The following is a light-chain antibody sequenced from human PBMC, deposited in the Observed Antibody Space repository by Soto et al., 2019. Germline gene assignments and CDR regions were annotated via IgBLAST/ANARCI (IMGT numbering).Light chain of an antibody. Sequence: QSVLTQPPSGSGTPGQRVTISCSGSTSNIGSNGVNWYRQLPGTAPKLLIYSSNERPSGVPDRFSGSKSGTSASLAISGLQSEDEADYYCAAWDDRLNGYVFGTGTKVTVL. CDR3: AAWDDRLNGYV. J-gene: IGLJ1*01. CDR2: SSN. CDR1: TSNIGSNG. V-gene: IGLV1-44*01.